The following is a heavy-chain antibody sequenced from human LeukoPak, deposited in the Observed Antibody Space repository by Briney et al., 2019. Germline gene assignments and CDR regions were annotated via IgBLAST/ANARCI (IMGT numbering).Heavy chain of an antibody. V-gene: IGHV1-69*05. CDR3: ARDVHGDYGSGWFDP. J-gene: IGHJ5*02. D-gene: IGHD4-17*01. Sequence: GASVKVSCKTSGGTLNNSAIRWVRQAHGQGLEWRGGIMPLFGTAGYPQKFQGRVTITNHESTRTVYLELTSLTSDDTAVYYCARDVHGDYGSGWFDPWGQGTLVSVSS. CDR2: IMPLFGTA. CDR1: GGTLNNSA.